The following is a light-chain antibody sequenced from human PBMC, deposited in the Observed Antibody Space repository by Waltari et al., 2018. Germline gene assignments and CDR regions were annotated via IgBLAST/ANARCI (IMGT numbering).Light chain of an antibody. CDR3: HQYGRSPET. CDR2: GAS. J-gene: IGKJ2*01. CDR1: QSISNNF. V-gene: IGKV3-20*01. Sequence: EIVLTQSPGTLSLSPGERVTLSCRSSQSISNNFLAWYQQKPGQAPSLLIYGASRKATGSPDRFTVSGSGTDFTLTISSLEPEDFVVYYCHQYGRSPETFGQGTKLEIK.